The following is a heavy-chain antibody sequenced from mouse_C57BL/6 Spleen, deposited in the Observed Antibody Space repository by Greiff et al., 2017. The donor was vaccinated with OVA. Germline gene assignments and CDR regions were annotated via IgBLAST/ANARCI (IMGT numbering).Heavy chain of an antibody. CDR3: AYSEGSEGMDY. D-gene: IGHD2-12*01. CDR1: GYTFTSYW. CDR2: IDPSDSYT. V-gene: IGHV1-59*01. J-gene: IGHJ4*01. Sequence: VQLQESGAELVRPGTSVKLSCKASGYTFTSYWMHWVKQRPGQGLEWIGVIDPSDSYTNYNQKFKGKATLTVDTSSSTAYMQLSSLTSEDSAVDYGAYSEGSEGMDYWGQGTSVTVSS.